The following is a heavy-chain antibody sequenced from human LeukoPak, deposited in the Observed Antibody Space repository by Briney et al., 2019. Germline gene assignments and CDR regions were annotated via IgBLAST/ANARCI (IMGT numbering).Heavy chain of an antibody. CDR3: TRSPYYNGYDS. J-gene: IGHJ5*01. CDR2: ITRDGSKT. Sequence: GGSLRLSCAASGSDFSSHLMHWVRQPPGEGLVWVSRITRDGSKTTYADSVKGRFTISRDNAKNTLYLQMNSLRVEDTAVYYCTRSPYYNGYDSWGQGTLVAVSS. CDR1: GSDFSSHL. V-gene: IGHV3-74*03. D-gene: IGHD3-10*01.